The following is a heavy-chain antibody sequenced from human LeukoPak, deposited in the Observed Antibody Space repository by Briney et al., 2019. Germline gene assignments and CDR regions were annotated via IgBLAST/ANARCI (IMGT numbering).Heavy chain of an antibody. CDR1: GGSISSSNW. CDR2: IYHSGST. D-gene: IGHD6-13*01. CDR3: ARGGAAAAGPGYFDY. Sequence: PSETLSLTCAVSGGSISSSNWWSWVRQPPGKGLKWIGEIYHSGSTNYNPSLKSRVTISVDKSKNQFSLKLSSVTAADTAVYYCARGGAAAAGPGYFDYWGQGTLVTVSS. J-gene: IGHJ4*02. V-gene: IGHV4-4*02.